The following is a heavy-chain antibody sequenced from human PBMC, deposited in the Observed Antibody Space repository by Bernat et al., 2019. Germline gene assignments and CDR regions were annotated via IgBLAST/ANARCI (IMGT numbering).Heavy chain of an antibody. D-gene: IGHD5-12*01. J-gene: IGHJ4*02. CDR3: AKDKHSGYVYDF. CDR2: INGGSSRT. CDR1: GFTFSSYA. V-gene: IGHV3-23*01. Sequence: EVQLLESGGGLVQPGGSLRLSCAASGFTFSSYAMSWVRQAPGQGLEWVPTINGGSSRTYYADSVKGRFTISRDNSKNTLYLQMSSLRAEDTAVYYCAKDKHSGYVYDFWGQGTLVTVSS.